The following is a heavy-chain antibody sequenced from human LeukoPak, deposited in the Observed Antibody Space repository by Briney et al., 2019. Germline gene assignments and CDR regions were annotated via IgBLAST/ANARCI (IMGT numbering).Heavy chain of an antibody. Sequence: PSETLSLTCTVSGGSISSYYWSWIRQPAGKGLEWIGRIHTSGSTNYNPSLKSRVTMSVDTSKNQFSLKLSSVTAADTAVYYCARGLEYYYGSGSYYFDYWGQGTLVTVSS. V-gene: IGHV4-4*07. D-gene: IGHD3-10*01. CDR1: GGSISSYY. CDR2: IHTSGST. CDR3: ARGLEYYYGSGSYYFDY. J-gene: IGHJ4*02.